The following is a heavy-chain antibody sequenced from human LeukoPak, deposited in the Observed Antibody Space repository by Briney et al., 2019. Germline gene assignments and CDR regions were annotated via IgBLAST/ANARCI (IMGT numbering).Heavy chain of an antibody. CDR2: ISWDGGST. D-gene: IGHD3-22*01. CDR3: AKEASGGFYDSSGYSNYFDY. Sequence: GGSLRLSCAASGFTFDDYAMHWVRQAPGKGLEWVSLISWDGGSTYYADSVKGRFTISRDNSKNSLYLQMSSLRAEDTALYYCAKEASGGFYDSSGYSNYFDYWGQGTLVTVSS. V-gene: IGHV3-43D*03. J-gene: IGHJ4*02. CDR1: GFTFDDYA.